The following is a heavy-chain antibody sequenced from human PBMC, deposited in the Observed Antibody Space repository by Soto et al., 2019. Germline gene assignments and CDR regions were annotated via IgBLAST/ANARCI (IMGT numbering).Heavy chain of an antibody. CDR2: ISYNGSNK. J-gene: IGHJ4*02. Sequence: PGGSLRLSCAASGFSFSTYAMHWVRQAPGKGLEWVALISYNGSNKFYADSVKGRFTISRDNSKNTLYLQMNSLRPEDTAVYYCARDGHDGGYSYGDFEYWGQGTLVTVSS. CDR1: GFSFSTYA. CDR3: ARDGHDGGYSYGDFEY. D-gene: IGHD5-18*01. V-gene: IGHV3-30-3*01.